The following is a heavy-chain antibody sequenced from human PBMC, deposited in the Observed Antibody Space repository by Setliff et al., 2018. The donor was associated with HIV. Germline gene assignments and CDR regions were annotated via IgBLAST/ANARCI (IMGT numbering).Heavy chain of an antibody. D-gene: IGHD2-21*01. Sequence: GGSLRLSCAASGFIFDSYTLHWVRQTPGKGLEWVAVISYDGNDKYYGDSVKGRFTVSRDNSNSTLYLQMSSLRAEDTAVYYCARSKRNTLWWFFEYWGQGTVVTVSS. V-gene: IGHV3-30*04. CDR1: GFIFDSYT. CDR3: ARSKRNTLWWFFEY. CDR2: ISYDGNDK. J-gene: IGHJ4*02.